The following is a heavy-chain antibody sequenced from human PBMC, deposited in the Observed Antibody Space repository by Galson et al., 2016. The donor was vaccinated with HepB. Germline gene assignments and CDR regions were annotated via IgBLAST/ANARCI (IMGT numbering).Heavy chain of an antibody. CDR2: ISSDGSLT. D-gene: IGHD6-19*01. CDR3: AKIAVLAMWYFDY. CDR1: GFSFSNYD. Sequence: SLRLSCAASGFSFSNYDMHWVRQATGKGLEWVSSISSDGSLTYYADSVKGRFTTSRDNSKNTLYVQLNSLRSEDTAVYYCAKIAVLAMWYFDYWGQGTLVTVSS. V-gene: IGHV3-23*01. J-gene: IGHJ4*02.